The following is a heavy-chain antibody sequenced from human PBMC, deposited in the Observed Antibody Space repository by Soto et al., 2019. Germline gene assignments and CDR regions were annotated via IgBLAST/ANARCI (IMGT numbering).Heavy chain of an antibody. CDR2: ISNSGGTT. Sequence: EVQMLESGGGLVQPGGSLRLSCAASGFTFSSSAMNWVRQAPGNGLEWVSSISNSGGTTSYADSVKGRFTISRDNSKNTLYLQMNSLRAEDTAVYYCAKGSRGAYYYCMDVWGKGTTVTGSS. V-gene: IGHV3-23*01. CDR3: AKGSRGAYYYCMDV. J-gene: IGHJ6*03. CDR1: GFTFSSSA.